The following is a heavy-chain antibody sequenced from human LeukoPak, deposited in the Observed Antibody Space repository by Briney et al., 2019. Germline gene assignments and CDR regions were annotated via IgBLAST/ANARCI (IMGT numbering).Heavy chain of an antibody. D-gene: IGHD3-22*01. J-gene: IGHJ4*02. CDR2: INHSGST. CDR1: GGSFRGYY. Sequence: SETLSLTCAVYGGSFRGYYWSWIRPPPGKGLEWIGEINHSGSTNYNPSLKSRVTISVDTSKNQFSLKLSSVTAADTAVYYCASLNYYDSSGYHDYWGQGTLVTVSS. V-gene: IGHV4-34*01. CDR3: ASLNYYDSSGYHDY.